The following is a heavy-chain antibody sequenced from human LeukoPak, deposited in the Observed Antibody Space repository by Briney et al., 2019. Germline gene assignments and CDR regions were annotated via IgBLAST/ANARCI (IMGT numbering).Heavy chain of an antibody. D-gene: IGHD2-21*01. J-gene: IGHJ5*02. V-gene: IGHV3-33*01. CDR3: ARGTSVVGWLDP. CDR2: IWYDGSTK. Sequence: GGSRRLSCAASGFTFSSYGMHWVRQAPGKGLEWVAVIWYDGSTKYYADSVKGRFTISRDNSKNTLYLQMNSLRAEDTAVYYCARGTSVVGWLDPWGQGPVVSVSS. CDR1: GFTFSSYG.